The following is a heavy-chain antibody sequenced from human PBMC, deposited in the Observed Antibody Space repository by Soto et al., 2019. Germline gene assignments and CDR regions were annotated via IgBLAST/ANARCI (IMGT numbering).Heavy chain of an antibody. CDR2: IYSGGST. J-gene: IGHJ6*02. CDR3: ARDSRGGMDV. D-gene: IGHD3-10*01. V-gene: IGHV3-53*02. CDR1: GFTVSSNY. Sequence: EVQLVETGGGLIQPGGSLRLSCAASGFTVSSNYMSWVRQAPGKGLEWVSVIYSGGSTYYADSVKGRFTISRDNSKNTLSLQMNSMRAEDTAVYFCARDSRGGMDVWGQGTTVTVSS.